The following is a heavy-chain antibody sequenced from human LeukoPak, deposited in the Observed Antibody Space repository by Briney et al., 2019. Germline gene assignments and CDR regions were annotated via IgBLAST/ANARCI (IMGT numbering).Heavy chain of an antibody. CDR1: GGSISSSSFF. J-gene: IGHJ4*02. Sequence: SETLSHTCTVSGGSISSSSFFWGWIRQPPRQGXEXXXXXXYSGVTHYNPSLKKXRPISADTSRNQFTLKLNSVTATDTAVYYCARLGHCSGGGSCHHDYWGQGTLVTVSS. D-gene: IGHD2-15*01. V-gene: IGHV4-39*01. CDR2: XXYSGVT. CDR3: ARLGHCSGGGSCHHDY.